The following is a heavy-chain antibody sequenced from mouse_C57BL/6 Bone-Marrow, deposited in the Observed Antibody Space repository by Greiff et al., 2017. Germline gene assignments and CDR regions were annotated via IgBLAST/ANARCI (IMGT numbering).Heavy chain of an antibody. J-gene: IGHJ1*03. CDR2: IYPRDGST. Sequence: QVQLQQSGPELVKPGASVKLSCKASGYTFTSYDINWVKQRPGQGLEWIGWIYPRDGSTKYNEKFKGKATLTVDTSSGTVYMELSSLTSEDSAVYFWARVGYDGSSGDWYFDVWGKGTTVTVSS. D-gene: IGHD1-1*01. CDR1: GYTFTSYD. CDR3: ARVGYDGSSGDWYFDV. V-gene: IGHV1-85*01.